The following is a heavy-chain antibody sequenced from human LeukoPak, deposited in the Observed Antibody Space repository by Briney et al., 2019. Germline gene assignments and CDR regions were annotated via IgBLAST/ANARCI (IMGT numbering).Heavy chain of an antibody. J-gene: IGHJ5*02. CDR1: GGTFSSYA. D-gene: IGHD6-13*01. CDR2: IIPILGIA. V-gene: IGHV1-69*04. CDR3: ARGSSSWDWFDP. Sequence: GASVKVSCKASGGTFSSYAISWVRQAPGQGLEWMGRIIPILGIANYAQKFQGRVTITADKSTSTAYMELSSLRSEDTAVYYCARGSSSWDWFDPWGQGTLVTVSS.